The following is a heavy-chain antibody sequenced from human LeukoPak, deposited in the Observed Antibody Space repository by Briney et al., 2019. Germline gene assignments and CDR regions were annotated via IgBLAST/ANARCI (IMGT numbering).Heavy chain of an antibody. Sequence: GGSLRLSCAASGFTFSSYGMSWVRQAPGKGLEWVSAISGSGGSTYYADSVKGRFTISRDNSKNTLYLQMNSLRAEDTAVYYCAKDHDYYDSSGYGWFDPWGQGTLVTVSS. CDR3: AKDHDYYDSSGYGWFDP. CDR2: ISGSGGST. D-gene: IGHD3-22*01. V-gene: IGHV3-23*01. J-gene: IGHJ5*02. CDR1: GFTFSSYG.